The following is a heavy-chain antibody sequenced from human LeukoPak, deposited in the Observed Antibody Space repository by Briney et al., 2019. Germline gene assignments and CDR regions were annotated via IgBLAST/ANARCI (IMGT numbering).Heavy chain of an antibody. CDR3: TRQVDTSGSHY. D-gene: IGHD3-22*01. J-gene: IGHJ4*02. V-gene: IGHV3-73*01. Sequence: GGSLRLSCAASGFTFSGSAIHWVRQAFGKGLEWVGRIRSKANNYATAYELSVKGRFAISRDDSMNTAYLQMNSLKTEDTAVYYCTRQVDTSGSHYWGQGTLVSVSS. CDR1: GFTFSGSA. CDR2: IRSKANNYAT.